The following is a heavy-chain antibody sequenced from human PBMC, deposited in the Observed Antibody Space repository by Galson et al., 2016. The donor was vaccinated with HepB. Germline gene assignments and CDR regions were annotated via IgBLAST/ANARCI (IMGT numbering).Heavy chain of an antibody. J-gene: IGHJ4*02. CDR2: INNGAATT. CDR1: GFFFSGRA. D-gene: IGHD4/OR15-4a*01. Sequence: SLRLSCAASGFFFSGRAMSWVRQAPGKGLEWVSGINNGAATTGYAASVKGRFTIPRDNSKNTLHLQMNSRRTEDTAAYYCARDDYSGGRGSPDYWGQGTLVTVSS. V-gene: IGHV3-23*01. CDR3: ARDDYSGGRGSPDY.